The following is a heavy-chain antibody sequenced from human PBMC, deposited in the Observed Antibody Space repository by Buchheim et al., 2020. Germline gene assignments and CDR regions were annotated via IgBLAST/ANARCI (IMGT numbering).Heavy chain of an antibody. J-gene: IGHJ4*02. V-gene: IGHV4-59*01. CDR1: GGSLSNYY. CDR3: VRDSPSPYCSAGTCLLFDF. Sequence: QVQLQESGPGLVRPSETLSLTCSVSGGSLSNYYWSWIRQPPGKGLEWIAYFDSSGNTIYKSSLKSRVSISVDTSKNQFSLRLTSVTAADTAVYYCVRDSPSPYCSAGTCLLFDFWGQG. CDR2: FDSSGNT. D-gene: IGHD2-15*01.